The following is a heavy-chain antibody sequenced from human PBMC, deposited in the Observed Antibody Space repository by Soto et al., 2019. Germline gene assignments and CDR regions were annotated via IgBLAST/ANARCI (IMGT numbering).Heavy chain of an antibody. CDR3: ARGIGGWFGVAYYYGMDV. J-gene: IGHJ6*02. CDR2: ISPYNGNT. Sequence: VKVSCKASGGTFSSYTISWVRQAPGQGLEWMGWISPYNGNTNYAQKLQGRVTMTTDTSTSTAYMDLRSLRSDDTAVYYCARGIGGWFGVAYYYGMDVWGQGTTVTVSS. CDR1: GGTFSSYT. V-gene: IGHV1-18*01. D-gene: IGHD3-10*01.